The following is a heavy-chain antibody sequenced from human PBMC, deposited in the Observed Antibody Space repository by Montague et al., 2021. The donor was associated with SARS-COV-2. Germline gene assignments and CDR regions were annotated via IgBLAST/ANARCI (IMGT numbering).Heavy chain of an antibody. D-gene: IGHD2/OR15-2a*01. V-gene: IGHV4-61*02. Sequence: TLSLTCSILGSSNTSAVPYCSWIRQPAGKGLEWLGRIYTTGSTNYNPSLKGRLTISLDTSKNQFSLKLSSVTAADTAVYYCARDDFRWDFDCWGQGTLVTVFS. CDR2: IYTTGST. CDR3: ARDDFRWDFDC. J-gene: IGHJ4*02. CDR1: GSSNTSAVPY.